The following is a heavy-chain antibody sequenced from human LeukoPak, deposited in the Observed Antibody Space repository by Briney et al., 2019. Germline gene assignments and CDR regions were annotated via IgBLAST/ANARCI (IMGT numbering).Heavy chain of an antibody. CDR2: ISGSGGST. CDR3: AKSPHYNYYDSSGYLDY. D-gene: IGHD3-22*01. J-gene: IGHJ4*02. Sequence: AGGSLRLSCAASGFTFSSYAMSWVRQAPGKGLEWVPAISGSGGSTYYADSVKGRFTISRDNSKNTLYLQMNSLRAEDTAVYYCAKSPHYNYYDSSGYLDYWGQGTLVTVSS. V-gene: IGHV3-23*01. CDR1: GFTFSSYA.